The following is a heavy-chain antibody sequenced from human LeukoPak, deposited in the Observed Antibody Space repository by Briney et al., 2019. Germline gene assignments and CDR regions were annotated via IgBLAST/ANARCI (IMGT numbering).Heavy chain of an antibody. CDR1: GFTFSSNG. CDR2: ISYDGTNK. J-gene: IGHJ4*02. V-gene: IGHV3-30*18. CDR3: AKEEEGHEYYFDD. Sequence: GRSLRLSCAASGFTFSSNGMHWVRQAPGKGLEWVAVISYDGTNKYYADSVKGRFTISRDNSKNTLHLQMNSLRGEDTAVYYCAKEEEGHEYYFDDWGQGTLVTVSS.